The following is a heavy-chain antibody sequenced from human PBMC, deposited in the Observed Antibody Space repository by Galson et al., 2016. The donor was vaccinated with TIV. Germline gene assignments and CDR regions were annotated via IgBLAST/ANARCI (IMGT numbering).Heavy chain of an antibody. CDR1: GYAFNTYG. J-gene: IGHJ5*02. D-gene: IGHD1-14*01. CDR2: ISGYNGNT. V-gene: IGHV1-18*01. CDR3: ARDRGNLLSGAWFDH. Sequence: SVKVSCKGSGYAFNTYGISWVRQAPGQGLEWMGWISGYNGNTNYAQNFQGRVTLTTDASTTTAYMELRGLRSDDTAVYYCARDRGNLLSGAWFDHWGQGTLVTVSS.